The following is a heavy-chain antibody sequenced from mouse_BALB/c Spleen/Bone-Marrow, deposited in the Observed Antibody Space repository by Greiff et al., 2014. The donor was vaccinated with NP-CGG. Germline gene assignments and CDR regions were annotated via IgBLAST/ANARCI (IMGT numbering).Heavy chain of an antibody. Sequence: DLVKPGASVKLSCKASGYTFTSYWINWIKQRPGQGLEWIGRIAPGSGSTCYNEMFKGKATLTVDTSSSTAYIQLSSLSSEDSAVYFCARGDDYDPFAYWGQGTPVTVSA. V-gene: IGHV1S41*01. CDR1: GYTFTSYW. D-gene: IGHD2-4*01. CDR3: ARGDDYDPFAY. J-gene: IGHJ3*01. CDR2: IAPGSGST.